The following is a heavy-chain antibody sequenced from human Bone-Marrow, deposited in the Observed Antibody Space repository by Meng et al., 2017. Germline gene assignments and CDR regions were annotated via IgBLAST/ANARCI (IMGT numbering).Heavy chain of an antibody. D-gene: IGHD3-10*01. CDR3: ARPNSGSYYTDAFDI. Sequence: SETLSLTCAVYGGSFSGYYWSWIRQPPGKGLEWIGEINHSGSTNYNPSLKSRVTISVDTSKNQFSLKLSSVTAADTAVYYCARPNSGSYYTDAFDIWGQGTMVTVSS. V-gene: IGHV4-34*01. CDR2: INHSGST. J-gene: IGHJ3*02. CDR1: GGSFSGYY.